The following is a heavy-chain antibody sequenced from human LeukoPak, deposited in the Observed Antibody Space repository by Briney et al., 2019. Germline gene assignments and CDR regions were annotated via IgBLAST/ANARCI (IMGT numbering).Heavy chain of an antibody. Sequence: GGSLRLSCAASGFTFSSYAMSWVRQAPGKGLEWVSAISGSGGSTYYADSVKGRFTISRDNSKNTLYLQMNSLRAEDTAVYYCAKDRGLVSGSYPPAEYFQHWGQGTLVTVSS. V-gene: IGHV3-23*01. CDR3: AKDRGLVSGSYPPAEYFQH. J-gene: IGHJ1*01. CDR1: GFTFSSYA. D-gene: IGHD1-26*01. CDR2: ISGSGGST.